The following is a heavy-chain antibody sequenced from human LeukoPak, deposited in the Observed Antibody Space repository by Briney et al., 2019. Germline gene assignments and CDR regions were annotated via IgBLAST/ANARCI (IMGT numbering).Heavy chain of an antibody. J-gene: IGHJ5*02. V-gene: IGHV1-2*02. Sequence: ASVKVSCKASGYPFTGYHVHWVRQAPGQGLEWMGRISTDSGDTNIAPKFQGRVTMTRDTSIKTAYMELSRLTSDDAAVYYCAGLGSTVEGRIDPWGQGTPVTVSS. CDR1: GYPFTGYH. D-gene: IGHD5/OR15-5a*01. CDR3: AGLGSTVEGRIDP. CDR2: ISTDSGDT.